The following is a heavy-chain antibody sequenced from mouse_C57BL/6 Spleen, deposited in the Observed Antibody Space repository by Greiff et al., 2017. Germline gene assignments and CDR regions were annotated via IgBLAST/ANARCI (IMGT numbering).Heavy chain of an antibody. V-gene: IGHV5-9-1*02. CDR2: ISSGGDYI. CDR3: TRGANWDVSYAMDD. J-gene: IGHJ4*01. Sequence: EVKLMESGEGLVKPGGSLKLSCAASGFTFRSYAMSWVRQTPEKRLEWVAYISSGGDYIYYADTVKGRFTISRDNARNTLYLQMSSLKSEDTAMYYCTRGANWDVSYAMDDWGQGTSVTVSS. CDR1: GFTFRSYA. D-gene: IGHD4-1*01.